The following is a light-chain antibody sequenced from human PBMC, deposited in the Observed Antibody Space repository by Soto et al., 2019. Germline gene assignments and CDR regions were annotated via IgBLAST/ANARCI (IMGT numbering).Light chain of an antibody. CDR1: QSVSSSY. CDR2: DAS. V-gene: IGKV3-20*01. Sequence: EIVLTQSPGTLSLSPGERATLSCRASQSVSSSYLAWYQQKPGQAPRLLIHDASTRATGIPDRFSGSGSGTDFTLTIRRLEPEDFAVYYCQQYGSSPSTFGRGTKVDIK. CDR3: QQYGSSPST. J-gene: IGKJ1*01.